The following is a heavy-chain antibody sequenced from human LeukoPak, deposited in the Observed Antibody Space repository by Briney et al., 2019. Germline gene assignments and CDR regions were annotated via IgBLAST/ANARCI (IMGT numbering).Heavy chain of an antibody. V-gene: IGHV3-23*01. D-gene: IGHD2-15*01. J-gene: IGHJ4*02. CDR3: AKDPEVVVAATGDY. Sequence: HPGGSLRLSCAASRFTFGGYGMSWLRQAPGKGLEWVSSISGSGGSTHYADSVKGRFTISRDNSKNALFLQMNSLRAEDTAVYYCAKDPEVVVAATGDYWGQGTLVTVSS. CDR2: ISGSGGST. CDR1: RFTFGGYG.